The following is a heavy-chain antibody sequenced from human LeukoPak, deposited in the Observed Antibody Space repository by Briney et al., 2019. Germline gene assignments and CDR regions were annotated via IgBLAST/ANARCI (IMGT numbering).Heavy chain of an antibody. Sequence: KPSETLSLTCTVSGGSVSSGSYYWSWIRQPPGKGLEWIGYIYYSGSTNYNPSLKSRVTISVDTSKNQFSLKLSSVTAADTAVYYCARVLRDGYNSYGSGFGYWGQGTLVTVSS. D-gene: IGHD5-24*01. CDR1: GGSVSSGSYY. V-gene: IGHV4-61*01. CDR3: ARVLRDGYNSYGSGFGY. J-gene: IGHJ4*02. CDR2: IYYSGST.